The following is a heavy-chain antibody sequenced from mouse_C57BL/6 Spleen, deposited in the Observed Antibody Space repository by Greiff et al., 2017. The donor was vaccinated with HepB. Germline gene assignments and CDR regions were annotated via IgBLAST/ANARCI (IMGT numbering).Heavy chain of an antibody. D-gene: IGHD5-5*01. Sequence: EVKLMESGPGLAKPSQTLSLTCSVTGYSITSDYWNWIRKFPGNKLEYMGYISYSGSTYYNPSLKSRISITRDTSKNQYYLQLNSVTTEDTATYYCARVRKDYLYAMDYWGQGTSVTVSS. CDR1: GYSITSDY. V-gene: IGHV3-8*01. CDR2: ISYSGST. J-gene: IGHJ4*01. CDR3: ARVRKDYLYAMDY.